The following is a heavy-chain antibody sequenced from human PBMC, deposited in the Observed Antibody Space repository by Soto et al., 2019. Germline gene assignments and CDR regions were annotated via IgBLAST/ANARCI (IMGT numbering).Heavy chain of an antibody. V-gene: IGHV4-59*08. CDR3: ARRYGSAFDI. Sequence: QVQLQESGPGLVKPSETLSLNCTVSGGSISSYYWSWIRQPPGKGLEWIGYIYYSGSTNYNPSLKSRVTISVDTSKNQFSLKLSSVTAADTAVYYCARRYGSAFDIWGQGTMVTVSS. D-gene: IGHD3-10*01. CDR2: IYYSGST. J-gene: IGHJ3*02. CDR1: GGSISSYY.